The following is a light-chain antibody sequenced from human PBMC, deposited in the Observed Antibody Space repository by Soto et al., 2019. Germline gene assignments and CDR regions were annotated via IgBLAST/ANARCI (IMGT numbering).Light chain of an antibody. Sequence: QSVLTQPASVSGSPGQSITISCTGTSSDVGGYNYVSWYQQYPGKAPKLMIYEVSNRPSGVSNRFSGAKSGNTASLTISGLQAEDEVDYYCSSYTSSSTLVFGGGTQRTVL. V-gene: IGLV2-14*01. CDR3: SSYTSSSTLV. CDR1: SSDVGGYNY. J-gene: IGLJ2*01. CDR2: EVS.